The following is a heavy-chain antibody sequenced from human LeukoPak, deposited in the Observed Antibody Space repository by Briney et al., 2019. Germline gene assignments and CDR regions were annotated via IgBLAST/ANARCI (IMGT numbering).Heavy chain of an antibody. CDR3: ARETDFWSGYYRSHYFDY. D-gene: IGHD3-3*01. CDR2: ISSSSSYI. J-gene: IGHJ4*02. V-gene: IGHV3-21*01. CDR1: GFTFSSYS. Sequence: GGSLRLSCAASGFTFSSYSMNWVRQAPGKGPEWVSSISSSSSYIYYADSVKGRFTISRDNAKNSLYLQMNSLRAEDTAVYYCARETDFWSGYYRSHYFDYWGQGTLVTVSS.